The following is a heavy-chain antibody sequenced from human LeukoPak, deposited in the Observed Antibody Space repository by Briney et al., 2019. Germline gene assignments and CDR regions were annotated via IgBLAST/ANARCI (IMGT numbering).Heavy chain of an antibody. D-gene: IGHD3-3*01. CDR1: GFTFGDYA. J-gene: IGHJ4*02. CDR3: TRDRYYDFWSGYFYFDY. Sequence: GGSLRFSCTASGFTFGDYAMSWVRQAPGKGLEWVGFIRSKAYGGTTEYAASVKGRFTISRDDSKSIAYLQMNSLKTEDTAVYYCTRDRYYDFWSGYFYFDYWGQGTLVTVSS. CDR2: IRSKAYGGTT. V-gene: IGHV3-49*04.